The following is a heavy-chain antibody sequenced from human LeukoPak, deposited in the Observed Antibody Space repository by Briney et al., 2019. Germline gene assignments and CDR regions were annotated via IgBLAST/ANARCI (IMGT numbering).Heavy chain of an antibody. D-gene: IGHD2-2*02. CDR2: INHSGST. CDR1: GGSFSGYY. V-gene: IGHV4-34*01. Sequence: SETLSLTCAVYGGSFSGYYWSWIRQPPGKGLEWIGEINHSGSTNYNPSLKSRATISVDTSKNQFSLKLSSVTAADTAVYYCARLALRNQLLYFHYYGMDVWGQGTTVTVSS. J-gene: IGHJ6*02. CDR3: ARLALRNQLLYFHYYGMDV.